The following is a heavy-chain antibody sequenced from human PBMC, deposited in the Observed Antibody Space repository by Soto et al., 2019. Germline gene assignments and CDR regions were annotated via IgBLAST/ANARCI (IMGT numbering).Heavy chain of an antibody. V-gene: IGHV3-15*07. J-gene: IGHJ4*02. CDR1: GFTFSNAW. CDR3: TTETGGAYYYDSSGYYN. D-gene: IGHD3-22*01. Sequence: GGSLRLSCAASGFTFSNAWMNWVRQAPGKGLEWVGRIKSKTDGGTTDYAAPVKGRFTISRDDSKNTLYLQMNSLKTEDTAVYYCTTETGGAYYYDSSGYYNWGQGTLVTVSS. CDR2: IKSKTDGGTT.